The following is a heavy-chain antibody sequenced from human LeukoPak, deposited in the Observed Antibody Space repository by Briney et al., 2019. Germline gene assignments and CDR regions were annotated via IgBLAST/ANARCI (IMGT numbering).Heavy chain of an antibody. V-gene: IGHV3-64*01. Sequence: PGGSLRLSCAASGFTFSSYAMHWVRQAPGKGLEYVSAISSNGGSTYYANSVKGRFTISRDNSKNTLYLQMGSLRAEDMAVYYCARARGSGSYFDYWGQGTLVTVSS. J-gene: IGHJ4*02. CDR2: ISSNGGST. D-gene: IGHD1-26*01. CDR3: ARARGSGSYFDY. CDR1: GFTFSSYA.